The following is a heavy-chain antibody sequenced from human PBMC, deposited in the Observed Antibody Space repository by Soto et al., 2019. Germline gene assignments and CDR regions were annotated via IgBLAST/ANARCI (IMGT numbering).Heavy chain of an antibody. Sequence: GESLKISCKGSGYSFTSYWIGWVRQMPGKGLEWMGIIYPGDSDTRYSPSFQGQVTISADKSISTAYLQWSSLKASDTAMYYCARNAGDYDFWSGYTPKYYYYYGMDVWGQGTTVTVSS. CDR1: GYSFTSYW. CDR3: ARNAGDYDFWSGYTPKYYYYYGMDV. J-gene: IGHJ6*01. CDR2: IYPGDSDT. V-gene: IGHV5-51*01. D-gene: IGHD3-3*01.